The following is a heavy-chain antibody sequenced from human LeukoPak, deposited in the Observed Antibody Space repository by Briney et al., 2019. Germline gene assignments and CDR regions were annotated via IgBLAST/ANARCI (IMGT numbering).Heavy chain of an antibody. J-gene: IGHJ3*02. V-gene: IGHV3-23*01. CDR3: AKAGRSGWYPGWPFDI. CDR2: IRDSGAST. D-gene: IGHD6-19*01. Sequence: GGSLRLSCAASGFTFLTYAMSWVRQAPGKGLQWVSVIRDSGASTYYADSVKGRFTISRDNSKNTLYLQMNSLRAEDTAVYYCAKAGRSGWYPGWPFDIRGQGTMVTVSS. CDR1: GFTFLTYA.